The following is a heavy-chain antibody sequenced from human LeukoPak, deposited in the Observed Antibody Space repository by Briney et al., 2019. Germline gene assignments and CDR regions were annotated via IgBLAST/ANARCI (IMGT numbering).Heavy chain of an antibody. Sequence: SEILSLTCTVSGYSISSGYYWGWIRQPPGKGLEWIGSIYYSGNTYYNASLKSQVSISIDTSKNQFSLRLTSVTAADTAVYYCARQTGSGLFILPGGQGTLVTVSS. J-gene: IGHJ4*02. CDR3: ARQTGSGLFILP. CDR2: IYYSGNT. D-gene: IGHD3/OR15-3a*01. V-gene: IGHV4-38-2*02. CDR1: GYSISSGYY.